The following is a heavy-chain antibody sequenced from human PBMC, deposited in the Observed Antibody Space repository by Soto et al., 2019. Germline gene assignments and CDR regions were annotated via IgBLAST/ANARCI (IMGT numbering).Heavy chain of an antibody. CDR3: ARDKTPGIAAAGRSAYYYYYYGMDV. CDR1: GFTFSSYA. CDR2: ISYDGSNK. D-gene: IGHD6-13*01. V-gene: IGHV3-30-3*01. J-gene: IGHJ6*02. Sequence: GGSLRLSCAASGFTFSSYAMHWVRQAPGKGLEWVAVISYDGSNKYYADSVKGRFTISRDNSKNTLYLQMNSLRAEDTAVYYCARDKTPGIAAAGRSAYYYYYYGMDVWGQGTTVTVSS.